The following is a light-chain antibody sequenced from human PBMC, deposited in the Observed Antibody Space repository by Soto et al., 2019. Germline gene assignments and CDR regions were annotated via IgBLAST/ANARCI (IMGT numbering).Light chain of an antibody. CDR2: DVN. Sequence: QSALTQPASVSESPGQSITISCNGTSSDVGAYNFVSWYQQHPGKAPKLMLYDVNIRPSGVSNRFSGSKSGNTASLTISGLQAEDEADYYCTSWTTSTTMIFGGGTKLTVL. CDR1: SSDVGAYNF. CDR3: TSWTTSTTMI. V-gene: IGLV2-14*03. J-gene: IGLJ2*01.